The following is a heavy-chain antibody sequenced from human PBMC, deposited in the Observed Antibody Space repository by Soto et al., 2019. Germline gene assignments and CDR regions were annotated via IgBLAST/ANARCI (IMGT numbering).Heavy chain of an antibody. CDR2: ISAKKGNT. CDR1: GYTFTSYG. CDR3: AREMLSPDSYFHGMDV. V-gene: IGHV1-18*04. Sequence: QGQLVQSGAEVKKPGASVKVSCKASGYTFTSYGISWVGQAPGQGLEWMGWISAKKGNTKYAQKFQGRVTMTTDTSTSTAYMELRSLRSDDTAVYYCAREMLSPDSYFHGMDVWGEGTTVTVSS. D-gene: IGHD2-8*01. J-gene: IGHJ6*04.